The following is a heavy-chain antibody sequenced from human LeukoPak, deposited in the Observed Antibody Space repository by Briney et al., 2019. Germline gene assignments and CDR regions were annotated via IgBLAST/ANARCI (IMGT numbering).Heavy chain of an antibody. CDR2: TYYRSKWYN. J-gene: IGHJ6*03. D-gene: IGHD6-13*01. CDR1: GDSVSSNSAA. V-gene: IGHV6-1*01. Sequence: SQTLSLTCAISGDSVSSNSAAWNWIRQSPSRGLEWLGRTYYRSKWYNDYAVSVKSRITINPDTSKNQFSLQLNSVPPEDTAVYYCAKALAAAGRWDYYYYMDVWGKGTTVTISS. CDR3: AKALAAAGRWDYYYYMDV.